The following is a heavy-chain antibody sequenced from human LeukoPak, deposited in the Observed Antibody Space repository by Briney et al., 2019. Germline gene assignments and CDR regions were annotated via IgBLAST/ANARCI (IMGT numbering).Heavy chain of an antibody. CDR2: INHSGST. D-gene: IGHD1-26*01. Sequence: SETLSLTCAVFGGSFSDYYWSWIRQPPGKGLEWVGEINHSGSTNNNPSLKSRVTISVDTSKNQFSLKLSSVTAADTAVYYCARGPTVVGAGSWLDPWGQGTLVTVSS. V-gene: IGHV4-34*01. J-gene: IGHJ5*02. CDR1: GGSFSDYY. CDR3: ARGPTVVGAGSWLDP.